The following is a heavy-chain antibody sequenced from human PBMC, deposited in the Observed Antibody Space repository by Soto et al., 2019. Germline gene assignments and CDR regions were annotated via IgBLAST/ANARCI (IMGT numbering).Heavy chain of an antibody. CDR3: ARDGVEAGLYCDK. CDR2: INQDGTER. D-gene: IGHD6-19*01. Sequence: EVQLVESGGGLVQPGGSLRLSCAPSGFIFNSYWMSWVRQAPGKGLEWVANINQDGTERYYVDYVKGRFTISRDNAENSQYLQQNSLRAEDTALYYCARDGVEAGLYCDKLGPGSLVAVS. J-gene: IGHJ4*02. V-gene: IGHV3-7*01. CDR1: GFIFNSYW.